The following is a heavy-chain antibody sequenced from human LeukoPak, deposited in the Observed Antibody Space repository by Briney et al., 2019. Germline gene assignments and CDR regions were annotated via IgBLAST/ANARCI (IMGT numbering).Heavy chain of an antibody. D-gene: IGHD5-18*01. CDR2: ISSSGDTI. Sequence: GGSLRLSCAAPGFIFSNYEKNCVREARGKGVEGGSYISSSGDTIYYADSVKGRFTISRDNAKNSLYLQMNSLRAEGTAVYYCAQIYTYGSSQFDYWGQGTLVTVSS. CDR3: AQIYTYGSSQFDY. CDR1: GFIFSNYE. J-gene: IGHJ4*02. V-gene: IGHV3-48*03.